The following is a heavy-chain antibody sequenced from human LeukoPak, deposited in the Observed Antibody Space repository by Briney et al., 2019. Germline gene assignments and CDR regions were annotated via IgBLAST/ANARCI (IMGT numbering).Heavy chain of an antibody. CDR3: ARGLGGDQGYFDL. V-gene: IGHV3-9*01. J-gene: IGHJ2*01. CDR1: GFIFDYYA. Sequence: GRSLRLSCAASGFIFDYYAMHWVRQAPGKGLEWVSGISWNSGSLAYADSVKGRFTISRDNAKNSLYLQMNSLRTEDTALYYCARGLGGDQGYFDLWGRGTLATVSS. D-gene: IGHD3-10*01. CDR2: ISWNSGSL.